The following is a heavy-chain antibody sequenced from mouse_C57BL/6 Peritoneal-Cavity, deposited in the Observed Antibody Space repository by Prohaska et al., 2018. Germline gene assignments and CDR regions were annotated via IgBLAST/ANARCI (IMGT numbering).Heavy chain of an antibody. CDR1: GFTFSCFW. J-gene: IGHJ1*03. V-gene: IGHV11-2*01. D-gene: IGHD6-1*01. CDR3: MRYVLRHRYVDV. Sequence: EVQLLETGGGLVQPGGSRGLSCEGSGFTFSCFWMSWVRQTPGKTLEWIGDINSDGSVINYAPSIKDRFTIFRDNDKSTLYLQMSKVRWEDTATYFCMRYVLRHRYVDVWGTGTTVTVSS. CDR2: INSDGSVI.